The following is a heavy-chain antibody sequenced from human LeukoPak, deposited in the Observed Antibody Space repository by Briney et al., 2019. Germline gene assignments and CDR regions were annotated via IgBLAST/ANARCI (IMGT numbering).Heavy chain of an antibody. D-gene: IGHD2-15*01. J-gene: IGHJ4*02. CDR2: INQDGSKK. CDR3: AGSGFDY. CDR1: GFTFEKFW. Sequence: GGSQRLSCAASGFTFEKFWMSWVRQTPGKGLEWLANINQDGSKKNYVDSVKGRFTISRDNAKNSLYLQMNSLRAEDTAVYYCAGSGFDYWGQGTLVTVSS. V-gene: IGHV3-7*01.